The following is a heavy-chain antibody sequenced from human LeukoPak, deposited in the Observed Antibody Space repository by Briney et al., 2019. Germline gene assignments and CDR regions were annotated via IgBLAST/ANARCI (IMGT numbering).Heavy chain of an antibody. CDR3: ARDFAAVGSHNWFDP. V-gene: IGHV1-2*02. CDR1: GYSFTGYY. D-gene: IGHD6-19*01. CDR2: VNPDSGVT. J-gene: IGHJ5*02. Sequence: GSVKVSCKASGYSFTGYYIHWVRQAPGQGLEWMGWVNPDSGVTRNAQKFQGRVTVTRDTSISTAFMELSSLTSDDTAVYYCARDFAAVGSHNWFDPWGQGTLVTVSS.